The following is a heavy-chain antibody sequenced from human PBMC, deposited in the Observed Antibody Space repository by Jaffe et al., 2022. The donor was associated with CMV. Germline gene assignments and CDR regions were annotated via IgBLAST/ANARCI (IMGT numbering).Heavy chain of an antibody. CDR2: INSDGSST. CDR1: GFTFSSYW. J-gene: IGHJ6*02. CDR3: AREHRGYSYGSAPYYYYYGMDV. Sequence: EVQLVESGGGLVQPGGSLRLSCAASGFTFSSYWMHWVRQAPGKGLVWVSRINSDGSSTSYADSVKGRFTISRDNAKNTLYLQMNSLRAEDTAVYYCAREHRGYSYGSAPYYYYYGMDVWGQGTTVTVSS. V-gene: IGHV3-74*01. D-gene: IGHD5-18*01.